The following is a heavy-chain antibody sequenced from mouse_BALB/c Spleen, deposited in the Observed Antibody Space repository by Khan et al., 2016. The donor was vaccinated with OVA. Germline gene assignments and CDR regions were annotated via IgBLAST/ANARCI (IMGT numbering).Heavy chain of an antibody. CDR1: GFSLTDYA. Sequence: VQLQESGPGLVAPSQSLSITCTVSGFSLTDYAVSWIRQPPGKGLEWLGVIWAGGSKYYNPILKARLSISKDNSKSQVFLKVSSLQTDDTAIYYCARGPPYYGLDYWGQGTSVTVSS. V-gene: IGHV2-6-5*01. D-gene: IGHD3-3*01. CDR3: ARGPPYYGLDY. CDR2: IWAGGSK. J-gene: IGHJ4*01.